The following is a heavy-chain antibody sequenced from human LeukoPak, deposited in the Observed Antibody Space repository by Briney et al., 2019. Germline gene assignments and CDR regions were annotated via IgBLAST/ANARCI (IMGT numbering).Heavy chain of an antibody. CDR3: ARDRGGSYYPSHDALDI. CDR1: GFTFSNFP. D-gene: IGHD1-26*01. Sequence: QSGGSLSLSCAASGFTFSNFPMTWVRQAPGRGLEWVSTIRTSAYDTYYVDSVKGRFTISRDNSKETLYLQMNSLRAEDTAIYYCARDRGGSYYPSHDALDIWGQGTMVTVSS. J-gene: IGHJ3*02. V-gene: IGHV3-23*01. CDR2: IRTSAYDT.